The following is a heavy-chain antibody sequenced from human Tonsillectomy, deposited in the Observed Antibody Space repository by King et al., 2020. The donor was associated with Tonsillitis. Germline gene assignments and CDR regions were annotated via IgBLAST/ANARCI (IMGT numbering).Heavy chain of an antibody. V-gene: IGHV3-23*04. CDR2: ISGSGGST. J-gene: IGHJ6*02. CDR3: AKDTPSGNNYYYGMDV. CDR1: GFTFSSYA. D-gene: IGHD1-26*01. Sequence: VQLVESGGGLVQPGGSLRLSCAASGFTFSSYAMSWVRQAPGKGLEWVSAISGSGGSTYYADSVKGRFTISRENSKNTLYLQMNSLRAEDTAVYYCAKDTPSGNNYYYGMDVWGQGTTVTVSS.